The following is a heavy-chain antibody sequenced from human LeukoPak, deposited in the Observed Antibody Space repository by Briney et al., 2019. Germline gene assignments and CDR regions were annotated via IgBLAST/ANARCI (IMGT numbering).Heavy chain of an antibody. CDR3: ARDVRDGYNIDAFDI. CDR1: GGSISIYY. J-gene: IGHJ3*02. D-gene: IGHD5-24*01. Sequence: PSETLSLTCTVSGGSISIYYWSWIRQPAAKGLEWIGHIYTSGSTNYNPSLKSRVTMSVDTSKNQFSLKLSSVTAADTAVYYCARDVRDGYNIDAFDIWGQGTMVTVSS. CDR2: IYTSGST. V-gene: IGHV4-4*07.